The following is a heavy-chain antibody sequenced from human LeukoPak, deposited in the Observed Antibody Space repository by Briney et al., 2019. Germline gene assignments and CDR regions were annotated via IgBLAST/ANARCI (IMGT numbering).Heavy chain of an antibody. V-gene: IGHV3-9*02. D-gene: IGHD3-22*01. CDR2: ISWNSGTI. J-gene: IGHJ3*02. CDR1: GFTSDDYA. CDR3: AKASTRSFTSGYYGDAFDI. Sequence: TGGSLRLSCAASGFTSDDYAMHWVRQAPGKGLEWVSGISWNSGTIAYADSVKGRFTISRDNAKNSLYLQMNSLRAEDMALYYCAKASTRSFTSGYYGDAFDIWGQGTMVSVSS.